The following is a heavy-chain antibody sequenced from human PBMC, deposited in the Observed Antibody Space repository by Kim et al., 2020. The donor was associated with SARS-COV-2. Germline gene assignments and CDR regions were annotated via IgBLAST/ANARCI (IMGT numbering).Heavy chain of an antibody. V-gene: IGHV3-7*01. D-gene: IGHD1-20*01. Sequence: GSLRLSCGGSGFTFSKHWMSWVRQAPGKGLEWVANIKQDGVEKNYADSVKGRFTISRDDAERSVSLQMSSLGVEDTAVYYCVRGPDFGIRVDYFDFWGQ. CDR1: GFTFSKHW. J-gene: IGHJ4*02. CDR3: VRGPDFGIRVDYFDF. CDR2: IKQDGVEK.